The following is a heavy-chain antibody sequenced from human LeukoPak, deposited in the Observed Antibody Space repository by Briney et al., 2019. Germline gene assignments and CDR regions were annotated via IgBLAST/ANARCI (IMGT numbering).Heavy chain of an antibody. D-gene: IGHD2-21*02. CDR3: ARVGSTDSPHAFDI. J-gene: IGHJ3*02. V-gene: IGHV3-74*01. CDR2: INSDGRTT. CDR1: GFTFSSYW. Sequence: GGSLRLSCAASGFTFSSYWMDWVRQAPGKGLVWVSGINSDGRTTRYAESVKGRFTISRDNAKNTLYLQMNSLRAEDTSVYYCARVGSTDSPHAFDIWGQGTMVTVSS.